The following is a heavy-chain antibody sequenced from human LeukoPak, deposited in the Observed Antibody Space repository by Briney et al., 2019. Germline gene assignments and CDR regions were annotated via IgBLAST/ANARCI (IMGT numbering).Heavy chain of an antibody. Sequence: GGSLRLSCAASGFTFSSYGMHWVRQAPGKGLEWVAVISYDGSNKYYADSVKGRFTISRDNSKNTLYLQMNSPRAEDTAVYYCAKGKVGAGLELDYWGQGTLVTVSS. CDR2: ISYDGSNK. J-gene: IGHJ4*02. CDR1: GFTFSSYG. D-gene: IGHD1-26*01. V-gene: IGHV3-30*18. CDR3: AKGKVGAGLELDY.